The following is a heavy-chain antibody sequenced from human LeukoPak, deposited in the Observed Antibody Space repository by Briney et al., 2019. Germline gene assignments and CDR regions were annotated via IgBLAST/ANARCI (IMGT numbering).Heavy chain of an antibody. J-gene: IGHJ4*02. CDR3: VRDHHWGFDS. D-gene: IGHD7-27*01. V-gene: IGHV3-48*01. CDR2: IRSRPSTI. CDR1: GFTFTSYS. Sequence: GRSPRLSCAASGFTFTSYSMNWVRQAPGKGLEWVSYIRSRPSTIYYADSVKGRFTISRDDAKNSLYLQMNSLRAEDTAIYYCVRDHHWGFDSWGQGTQVTVSS.